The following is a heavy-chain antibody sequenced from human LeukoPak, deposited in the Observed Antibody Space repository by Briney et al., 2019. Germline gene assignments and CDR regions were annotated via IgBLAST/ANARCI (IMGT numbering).Heavy chain of an antibody. CDR1: GYTFTSYY. V-gene: IGHV1-46*01. J-gene: IGHJ2*01. CDR3: ARRSYGYWYFDL. D-gene: IGHD3-10*01. Sequence: ASVKVSCKASGYTFTSYYMHWVRQAPGQGLEWMGIINPSGGSTSYAQKFQGRVTMTRDMSTSTVYMELSSLRSEDTAVYYCARRSYGYWYFDLWGRGTLVTVSS. CDR2: INPSGGST.